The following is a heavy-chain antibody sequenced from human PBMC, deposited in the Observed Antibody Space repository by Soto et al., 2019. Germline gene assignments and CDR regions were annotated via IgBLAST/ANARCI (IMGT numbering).Heavy chain of an antibody. D-gene: IGHD5-18*01. CDR1: GYTFSDSA. V-gene: IGHV3-73*02. J-gene: IGHJ5*02. Sequence: EVQLVESGGGLVQPGGSLKLSCAASGYTFSDSAMHWVRQASGKGLEWVGRIRSKANSYATVYAASVKGRFTISRENSKNTLYLQMNSLRAEDTAVYYCSKAPDSDTAMVSGRFDPWGQGTLVTVSS. CDR3: SKAPDSDTAMVSGRFDP. CDR2: IRSKANSYAT.